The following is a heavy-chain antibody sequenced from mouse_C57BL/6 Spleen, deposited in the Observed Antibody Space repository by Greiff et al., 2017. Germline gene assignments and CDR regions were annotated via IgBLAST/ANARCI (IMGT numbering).Heavy chain of an antibody. CDR1: GFTFSSYG. J-gene: IGHJ1*03. Sequence: EVQLVESGGDLVKPGGSLKLSCAASGFTFSSYGMSWVRQTPDKRLEWVATISSGGSYTYYPDSVKGRFTISRDNAKNTLYLQMSSLKSEDTAMYYCASYYGSSYEWYFDVWGTGTTVTVSS. CDR3: ASYYGSSYEWYFDV. V-gene: IGHV5-6*01. D-gene: IGHD1-1*01. CDR2: ISSGGSYT.